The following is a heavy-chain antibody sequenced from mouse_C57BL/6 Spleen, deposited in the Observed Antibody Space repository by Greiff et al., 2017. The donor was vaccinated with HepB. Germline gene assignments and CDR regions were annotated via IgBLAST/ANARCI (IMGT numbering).Heavy chain of an antibody. Sequence: VQGVESGPGLVQPSQSLSITCTVSGFSFTSYGVHWVRQSPGKGLEWLGVIWRGGSTDYNAAFMSRLSITKDNSTSHVFLKMNSLQADDTARYDCAKNYCGSSGYFDVWGTGTTVTVSS. V-gene: IGHV2-5*01. D-gene: IGHD1-1*01. CDR3: AKNYCGSSGYFDV. CDR2: IWRGGST. J-gene: IGHJ1*03. CDR1: GFSFTSYG.